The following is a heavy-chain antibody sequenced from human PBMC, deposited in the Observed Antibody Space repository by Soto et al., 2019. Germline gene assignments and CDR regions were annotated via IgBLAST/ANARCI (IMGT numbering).Heavy chain of an antibody. CDR1: GGSISSYY. Sequence: SETLSLTCTVSGGSISSYYWSWIRQPPGKGLEWIGYIYYSGSTNYNPSLKSRVTISVDTSKNQFSLKLSSVTAADTAVYYCARDKSGMDVWRQGTTATVSS. V-gene: IGHV4-59*01. J-gene: IGHJ6*02. CDR2: IYYSGST. CDR3: ARDKSGMDV.